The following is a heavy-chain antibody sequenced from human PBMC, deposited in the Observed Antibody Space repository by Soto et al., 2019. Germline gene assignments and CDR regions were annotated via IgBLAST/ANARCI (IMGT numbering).Heavy chain of an antibody. CDR2: ISYDGRYK. D-gene: IGHD1-26*01. CDR1: GITFSTYG. V-gene: IGHV3-30*18. J-gene: IGHJ4*02. Sequence: QVQLVESGGGVVEPGRSLRLSCTVSGITFSTYGMHWVRQAPGKGLEWVALISYDGRYKYYADSLKGRVTIFRDNSKNSLYMQNNSLTAEDTAEYSGANYGSFAWSLGNWGQGTLFTVSS. CDR3: ANYGSFAWSLGN.